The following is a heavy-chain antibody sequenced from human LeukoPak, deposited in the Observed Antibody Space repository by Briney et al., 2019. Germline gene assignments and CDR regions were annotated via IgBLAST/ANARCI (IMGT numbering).Heavy chain of an antibody. J-gene: IGHJ4*02. D-gene: IGHD1-20*01. Sequence: PGGSLRLSCAASGFTFSSYAMHWVRRAPGKGLEWVAVISYDGSNKYYADSVKGRFTISRDNSKNTLYLQMNSLRAEDTAVYYCAREYNWNVDYWGQGTLVTVSS. CDR1: GFTFSSYA. CDR2: ISYDGSNK. V-gene: IGHV3-30-3*01. CDR3: AREYNWNVDY.